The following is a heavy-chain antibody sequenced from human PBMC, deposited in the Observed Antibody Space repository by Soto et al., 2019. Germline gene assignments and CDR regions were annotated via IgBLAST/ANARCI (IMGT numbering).Heavy chain of an antibody. CDR1: GGTFRSYY. Sequence: SETLSLTCSVHGGTFRSYYWTWIRQPPGTGLEWIGEINHSGSTNYNPSLTSRVTISVETSKNQFSLKLKSVTAADTAVYYCARADFNYFGSGSNQNFYYYGMDVWGQGTTVTVSS. J-gene: IGHJ6*02. CDR2: INHSGST. D-gene: IGHD3-10*01. CDR3: ARADFNYFGSGSNQNFYYYGMDV. V-gene: IGHV4-34*01.